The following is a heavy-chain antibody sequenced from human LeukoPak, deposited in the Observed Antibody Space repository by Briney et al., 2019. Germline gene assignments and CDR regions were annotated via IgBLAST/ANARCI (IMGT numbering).Heavy chain of an antibody. CDR2: TYYRSKWYN. CDR3: ARQVVAGGLDY. V-gene: IGHV6-1*01. Sequence: SQTLSLTCAISXXSVSSNSAAWNWXRQSPXXGXXWLGRTYYRSKWYNEYAVSVRSRITINPDTSKNQFSLQLNSVTPEDTAVYYCARQVVAGGLDYWGQGTLVTVSS. CDR1: XXSVSSNSAA. J-gene: IGHJ4*02. D-gene: IGHD3-22*01.